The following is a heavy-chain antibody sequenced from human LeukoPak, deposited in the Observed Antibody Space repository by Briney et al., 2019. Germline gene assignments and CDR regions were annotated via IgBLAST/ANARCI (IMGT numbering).Heavy chain of an antibody. J-gene: IGHJ4*02. CDR2: IYYSGST. CDR3: ARHKTVFGVIRI. Sequence: SETLSLTCTVSGGSTSTGSYYWGWIRHPPGKGLEWIGSIYYSGSTYYNPSLKSRVTISVDTSKSQLSLKLSSVTAADTAIYYCARHKTVFGVIRIWGQGTLVTVSS. D-gene: IGHD3-3*01. CDR1: GGSTSTGSYY. V-gene: IGHV4-39*01.